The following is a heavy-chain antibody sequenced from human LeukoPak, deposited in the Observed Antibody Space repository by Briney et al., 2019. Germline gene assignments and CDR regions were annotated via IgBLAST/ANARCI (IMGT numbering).Heavy chain of an antibody. Sequence: SETLSLTCTVSGGSISSGSYYWSWIRQPAGKGLESIGHISTSGSTNYNPSLKSRVTISVDTSKNQFSLKLSSVTAADTAVYYCARDRGTWNDDGFDYWGQGTLVTVSS. J-gene: IGHJ4*02. V-gene: IGHV4-61*09. D-gene: IGHD1-1*01. CDR1: GGSISSGSYY. CDR2: ISTSGST. CDR3: ARDRGTWNDDGFDY.